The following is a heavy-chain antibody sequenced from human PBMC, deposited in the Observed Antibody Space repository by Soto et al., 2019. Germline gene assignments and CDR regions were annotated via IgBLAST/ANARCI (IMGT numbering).Heavy chain of an antibody. J-gene: IGHJ4*02. CDR1: GYTFTSYG. Sequence: QVQLVQSGAEVKKPGASVKVSCKASGYTFTSYGISWVRQAPGQGLEWMGWISAYNGNTNYAQKLQGRVTMTTDTSTSTAYMELRSLRSDDTAVYYCATGPVPSRYCSGGSCPYFDYWGQGTLVTVSS. CDR3: ATGPVPSRYCSGGSCPYFDY. CDR2: ISAYNGNT. D-gene: IGHD2-15*01. V-gene: IGHV1-18*04.